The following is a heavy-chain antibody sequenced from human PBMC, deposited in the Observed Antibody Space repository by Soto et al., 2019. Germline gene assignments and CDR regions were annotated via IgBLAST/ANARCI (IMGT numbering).Heavy chain of an antibody. CDR2: MNPNSGNT. J-gene: IGHJ6*02. CDR3: ARGSQYGLGYGSGSYYNAGNNYYYYGMDV. CDR1: GYTFTSYD. V-gene: IGHV1-8*01. Sequence: GASVKVSCKASGYTFTSYDINWVRQATGQGLEWMGWMNPNSGNTGYAQKFQGRVTMTRNTSISTAYMELSSLRSEDTAVYYCARGSQYGLGYGSGSYYNAGNNYYYYGMDVWGQGTTVTVSS. D-gene: IGHD3-10*01.